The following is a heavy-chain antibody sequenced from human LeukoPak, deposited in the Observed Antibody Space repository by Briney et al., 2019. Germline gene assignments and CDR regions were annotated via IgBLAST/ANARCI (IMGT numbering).Heavy chain of an antibody. CDR3: ERDRGYSVDY. V-gene: IGHV3-7*01. D-gene: IGHD2-2*02. CDR1: GFTFSGYW. CDR2: IKQDGIKI. Sequence: GGSLRLSCAASGFTFSGYWMNWVRQSPGKGLEWVAIIKQDGIKISYVESVRGRFTISRDNAKNSLFLQMNSLRGEDTAVYYCERDRGYSVDYWGQGILVIVSS. J-gene: IGHJ4*02.